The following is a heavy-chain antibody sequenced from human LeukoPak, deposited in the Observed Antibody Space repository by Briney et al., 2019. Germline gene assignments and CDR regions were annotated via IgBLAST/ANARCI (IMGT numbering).Heavy chain of an antibody. CDR1: VGSLRSYT. V-gene: IGHV1-69*04. J-gene: IGHJ5*02. CDR2: ITPIVGIT. CDR3: ARDATHDYDNSRYDWGNWFDP. D-gene: IGHD3-22*01. Sequence: SLKVSSKASVGSLRSYTTSWVRQSPGQRLGWMGRITPIVGITNSAQKYQGRVTISADKSTRTTYMEMSSLRSEDTAVYYCARDATHDYDNSRYDWGNWFDPWGQGTLVTVSS.